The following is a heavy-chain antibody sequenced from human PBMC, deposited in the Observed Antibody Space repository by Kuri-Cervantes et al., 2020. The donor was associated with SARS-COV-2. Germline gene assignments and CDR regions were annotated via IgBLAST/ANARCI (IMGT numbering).Heavy chain of an antibody. CDR2: IIPIFGTA. D-gene: IGHD5-18*01. CDR3: ARDVGFGYSYGHSYGMDV. CDR1: GGTFNSYA. Sequence: SVKVSCKASGGTFNSYAISWVRQAPGQGLEWMGGIIPIFGTANYAQKFQGRVTITADESTSTAYMELSSLRSEDTAVYYCARDVGFGYSYGHSYGMDVWGQGTTVTVSS. J-gene: IGHJ6*02. V-gene: IGHV1-69*13.